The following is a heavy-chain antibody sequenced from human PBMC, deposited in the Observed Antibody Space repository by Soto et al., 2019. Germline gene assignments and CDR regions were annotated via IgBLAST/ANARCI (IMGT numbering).Heavy chain of an antibody. CDR2: IIPVFGTA. Sequence: QVQLVQSGAEVKKPGSSVKVSCKASGGVFRNYAINWVRQAPGQGLEWMGGIIPVFGTADYPQMFQGRVTITADESTTTAYMELTSLKTEDTAVYFCARDRWGSYSFDSWGQGTLVTVAS. D-gene: IGHD1-26*01. CDR1: GGVFRNYA. V-gene: IGHV1-69*01. J-gene: IGHJ5*01. CDR3: ARDRWGSYSFDS.